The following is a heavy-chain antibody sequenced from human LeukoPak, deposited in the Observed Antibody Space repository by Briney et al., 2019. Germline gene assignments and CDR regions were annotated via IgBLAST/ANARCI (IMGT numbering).Heavy chain of an antibody. J-gene: IGHJ4*02. V-gene: IGHV4-38-2*02. CDR1: GYSISSGYY. CDR3: ARDRGDYGGPDY. CDR2: IHHSGST. Sequence: SETLSLTCAVSGYSISSGYYWGWIRQPPGKGLQWIGSIHHSGSTYYSPSLKSRVTISVDTSKNQFSLKLSSVTAADTAVYYCARDRGDYGGPDYWGRGTLVTVSS. D-gene: IGHD4-23*01.